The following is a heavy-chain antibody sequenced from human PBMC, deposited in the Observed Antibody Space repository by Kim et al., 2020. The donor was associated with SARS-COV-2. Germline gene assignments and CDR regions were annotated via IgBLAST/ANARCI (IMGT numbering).Heavy chain of an antibody. J-gene: IGHJ6*02. Sequence: GGSLRLSCAASGFTFSSYAMHWVRQAPGKGLEWVAVISYDGSNKYYADSVKGRFTISRDNSKNTLYLQMNSLRAEDTAVYYCATEMYSSGWYEIGYYYYGMDVWGQGTTVTVYS. CDR2: ISYDGSNK. CDR1: GFTFSSYA. D-gene: IGHD6-19*01. V-gene: IGHV3-30*04. CDR3: ATEMYSSGWYEIGYYYYGMDV.